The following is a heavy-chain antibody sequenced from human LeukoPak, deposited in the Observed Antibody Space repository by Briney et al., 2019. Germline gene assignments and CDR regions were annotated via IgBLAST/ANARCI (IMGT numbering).Heavy chain of an antibody. D-gene: IGHD1-26*01. CDR1: GFTFSSYA. V-gene: IGHV3-64*01. CDR2: ISSNGGST. Sequence: PGGSLRLSCAASGFTFSSYAMHWVRQAPGKELEYVSAISSNGGSTYYANSVKGRFTISRDNSKNTLYLQMGSLRAEDMAVYYCARLGSGELDIDYWGQGTLVTVSS. J-gene: IGHJ4*02. CDR3: ARLGSGELDIDY.